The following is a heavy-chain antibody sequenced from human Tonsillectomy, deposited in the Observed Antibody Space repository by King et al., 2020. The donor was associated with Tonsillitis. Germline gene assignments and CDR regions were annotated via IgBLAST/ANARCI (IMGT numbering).Heavy chain of an antibody. D-gene: IGHD6-13*01. CDR2: INHSGST. CDR3: ARGGVAAAGFHFDY. Sequence: VQLQQGGAGLLKPSETLSLTCAVYGGSFSGYYWSWIRQPPGKGLEWIGEINHSGSTNYNPSLKSRVTISVDTSKNQFSLKLSSVTAADTAVYYCARGGVAAAGFHFDYWGQGTLVTVSS. V-gene: IGHV4-34*01. CDR1: GGSFSGYY. J-gene: IGHJ4*02.